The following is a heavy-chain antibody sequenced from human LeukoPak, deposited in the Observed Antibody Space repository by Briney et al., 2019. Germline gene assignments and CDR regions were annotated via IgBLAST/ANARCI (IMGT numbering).Heavy chain of an antibody. CDR3: ARDRYSSGDKWFDP. J-gene: IGHJ5*02. D-gene: IGHD6-19*01. Sequence: SETLSLTCAVSGGSISSSNWWSWVRQPPGKGLEWIGDIHNSGSTYYNPSLKSRVTILVDTSKNQFSLNLTSVTAADTAVYYCARDRYSSGDKWFDPWGQGTQVIVSS. CDR1: GGSISSSNW. CDR2: IHNSGST. V-gene: IGHV4-4*02.